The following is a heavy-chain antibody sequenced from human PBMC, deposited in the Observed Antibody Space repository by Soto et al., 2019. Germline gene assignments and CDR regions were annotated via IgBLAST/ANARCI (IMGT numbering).Heavy chain of an antibody. CDR1: GFTFSSYA. CDR3: ARDEEGPDDYIAAAGTD. J-gene: IGHJ4*02. V-gene: IGHV3-23*01. D-gene: IGHD6-13*01. Sequence: GGSLRLSCAASGFTFSSYAMSWVRQAPGKGLEWVSAISGSGGSTYYADSVKGRFTISRDNSKNTLYLQMNSLRAEDTAVYYCARDEEGPDDYIAAAGTDWGQGTLVTVSS. CDR2: ISGSGGST.